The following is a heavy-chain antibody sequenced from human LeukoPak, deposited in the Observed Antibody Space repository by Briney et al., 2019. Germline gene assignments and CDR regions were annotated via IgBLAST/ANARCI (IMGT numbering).Heavy chain of an antibody. V-gene: IGHV3-49*03. CDR3: TRAVYSNYPVVFDY. CDR2: IRSKAYGGTT. CDR1: GFTFGDYA. D-gene: IGHD4-11*01. Sequence: PGGSLRLSCTASGFTFGDYAMSWFRQAPGKGLEWVGFIRSKAYGGTTEYAASVKGRFTISRDDSKSIAYLQMNSLKTEDTAVYYCTRAVYSNYPVVFDYWSQGTLVTVSS. J-gene: IGHJ4*02.